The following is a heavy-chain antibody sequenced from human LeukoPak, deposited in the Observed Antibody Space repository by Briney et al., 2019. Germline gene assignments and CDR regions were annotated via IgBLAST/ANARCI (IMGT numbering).Heavy chain of an antibody. CDR1: GGSISTSSYY. J-gene: IGHJ4*02. CDR3: ARLYGRGSSGYKDY. V-gene: IGHV4-39*07. CDR2: IFYSGST. D-gene: IGHD3-22*01. Sequence: SETLSLTCTVSGGSISTSSYYWGWVRQPPGKGLEWIGNIFYSGSTYYSPSLKSRVTISLDTSRNQFSLKLNSVTAADTAVYYCARLYGRGSSGYKDYWGQGTLVTVSS.